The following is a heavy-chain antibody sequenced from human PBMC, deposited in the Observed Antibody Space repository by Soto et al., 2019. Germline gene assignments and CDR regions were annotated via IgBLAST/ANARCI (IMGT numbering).Heavy chain of an antibody. Sequence: QMEQSGAEVRQPGASVKVSCKPSGGSLTSYPMAWVRQAPGQGFEWMGGIIPIHGTTEYAQKFQGRVNITADESTNRATLELTGLTSEDTGVYYCARGWGLVSWGQGTLVTVSS. V-gene: IGHV1-69*01. CDR1: GGSLTSYP. D-gene: IGHD3-16*01. CDR2: IIPIHGTT. J-gene: IGHJ4*02. CDR3: ARGWGLVS.